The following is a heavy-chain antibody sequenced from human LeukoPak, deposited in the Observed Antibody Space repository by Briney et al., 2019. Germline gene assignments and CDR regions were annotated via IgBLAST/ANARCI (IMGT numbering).Heavy chain of an antibody. D-gene: IGHD2-2*01. CDR1: GFTFSSYA. Sequence: GGSLRLSCAASGFTFSSYAMHWVRQAPGKGLEWVAVISYDGSNKYYADSVKGRFTISRDNSKNTLYLQMNSLRAEDTAAYYCAGGYAMGYWGQGTLVTVSS. CDR3: AGGYAMGY. J-gene: IGHJ4*02. V-gene: IGHV3-30*04. CDR2: ISYDGSNK.